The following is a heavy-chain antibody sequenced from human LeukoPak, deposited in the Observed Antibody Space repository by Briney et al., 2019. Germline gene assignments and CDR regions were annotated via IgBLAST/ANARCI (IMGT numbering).Heavy chain of an antibody. CDR1: NYTFSDYD. J-gene: IGHJ4*02. CDR3: AREDDRSFGAYDC. D-gene: IGHD4-17*01. Sequence: ASVRVSCKASNYTFSDYDVTWVRQAPGQGLEWMGWVSKYTGNADYAPKFQGRVSMTTDTSTRTAYMELRSLRPDDKAVYFCAREDDRSFGAYDCWGQGTLVTVS. CDR2: VSKYTGNA. V-gene: IGHV1-18*01.